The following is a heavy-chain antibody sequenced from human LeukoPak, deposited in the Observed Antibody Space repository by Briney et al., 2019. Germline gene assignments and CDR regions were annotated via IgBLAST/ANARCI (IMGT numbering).Heavy chain of an antibody. CDR2: ISSSSSTI. CDR1: GFTFSSYS. J-gene: IGHJ6*03. Sequence: GGSLRLSCAASGFTFSSYSMNWVRQAPGKGLEWVSYISSSSSTIYYADSVKGRFTVSRDNAKNSLYLQMNSLRAEDTAVYYCAKGRGWEASYYYYYMDVWGKGTTVTISS. CDR3: AKGRGWEASYYYYYMDV. V-gene: IGHV3-48*01. D-gene: IGHD1-26*01.